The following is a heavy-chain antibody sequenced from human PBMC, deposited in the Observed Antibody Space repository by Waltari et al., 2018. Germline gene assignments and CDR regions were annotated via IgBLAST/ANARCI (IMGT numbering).Heavy chain of an antibody. CDR1: GGPISTGNYW. D-gene: IGHD2-2*01. J-gene: IGHJ5*02. V-gene: IGHV4-61*02. Sequence: QVHLQESGPGLVKPSQTLSLTCTVSGGPISTGNYWWAWIRQPAGKGLECIGRIYTSGGTDYNPSLESRVTISMDTSKNQFSLELTSVTAADTAVYYCARGRRPAASCFSPWGQGTLVTVSS. CDR3: ARGRRPAASCFSP. CDR2: IYTSGGT.